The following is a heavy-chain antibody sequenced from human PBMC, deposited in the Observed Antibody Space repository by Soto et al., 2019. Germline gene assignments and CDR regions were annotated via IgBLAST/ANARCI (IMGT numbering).Heavy chain of an antibody. V-gene: IGHV3-23*01. J-gene: IGHJ3*02. CDR2: ISGSGGST. Sequence: GGSLRLSCAASGFTFSSYAMSWVRQAPGKGLEWVSAISGSGGSTYYADSVKGRFTISRDNSKNTLYLQMNSLRAEDTAVYYCAKVLGGRASSGYYSPAFDIWGQGTMVTVSS. CDR1: GFTFSSYA. D-gene: IGHD3-22*01. CDR3: AKVLGGRASSGYYSPAFDI.